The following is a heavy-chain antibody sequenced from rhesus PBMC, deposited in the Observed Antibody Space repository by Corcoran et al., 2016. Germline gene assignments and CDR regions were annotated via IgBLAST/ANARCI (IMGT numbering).Heavy chain of an antibody. CDR1: GYTFTELS. D-gene: IGHD4-29*01. CDR3: ARASRYWYFDL. J-gene: IGHJ2*01. Sequence: EVQLVQSGAEVKKPGASVKISCTASGYTFTELSMHWVRPAPGKGLAWGGRVDREEGEADKPQKLQDRVTITADTSTDTAYMELSSLRSEDTAVYYCARASRYWYFDLGGPGTPITISS. CDR2: VDREEGEA. V-gene: IGHV1-111*02.